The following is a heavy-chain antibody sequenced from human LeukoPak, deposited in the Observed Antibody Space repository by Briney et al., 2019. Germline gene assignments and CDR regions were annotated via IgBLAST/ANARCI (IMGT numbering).Heavy chain of an antibody. J-gene: IGHJ4*02. V-gene: IGHV3-30-3*01. CDR2: ISYDGSSK. CDR3: ARDNYDGGGSSFDY. Sequence: GGSLRLSCAASGFTFSTYAIHWGRQAPGKGLEWLAVISYDGSSKYYADSVRGRFTISRDNSQNTLYLQMNSLRAEDTAVYYCARDNYDGGGSSFDYWGQGTLVTVSS. D-gene: IGHD3-3*01. CDR1: GFTFSTYA.